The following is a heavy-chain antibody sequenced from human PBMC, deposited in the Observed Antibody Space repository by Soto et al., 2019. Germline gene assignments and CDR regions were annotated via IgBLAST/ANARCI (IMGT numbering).Heavy chain of an antibody. CDR3: ARDLGNYGFNY. CDR2: IYYSGST. V-gene: IGHV4-59*01. Sequence: SETLSLTCTVSGGSISSYYWSWIRQPPGKGLEWIGYIYYSGSTNYNPSLKSRVTISVDTSKNQFSLKLSSVTAADTAVYYCARDLGNYGFNYWGQRTLVTVSS. J-gene: IGHJ4*02. D-gene: IGHD1-7*01. CDR1: GGSISSYY.